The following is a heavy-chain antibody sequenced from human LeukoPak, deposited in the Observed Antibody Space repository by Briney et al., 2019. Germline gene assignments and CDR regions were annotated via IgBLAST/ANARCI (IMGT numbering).Heavy chain of an antibody. CDR2: INHSGGT. CDR1: GGSFSGYY. D-gene: IGHD3-3*01. V-gene: IGHV4-34*01. Sequence: SETLSLTCTVYGGSFSGYYWSWIRQPPGKGLEWIGEINHSGGTNYNPSLKSRVTISVDTSKNQFSLKLSSVTAADTAVYYCAKPYRTYYDFWSGYYFDYWGQGTLVTVSS. CDR3: AKPYRTYYDFWSGYYFDY. J-gene: IGHJ4*02.